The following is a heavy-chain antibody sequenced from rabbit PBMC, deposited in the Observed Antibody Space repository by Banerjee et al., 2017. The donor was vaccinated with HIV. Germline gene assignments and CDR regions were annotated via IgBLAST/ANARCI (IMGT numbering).Heavy chain of an antibody. Sequence: QEQLVESGGGLVQPEGSLTLTCKASGFDLITYGMSWVRQPPGKGLEWIGYIYPLFGTTYYASWVNGRFTISSHNAQPTVDLQMNSLTAADTATYFCARPGVAGYGYAIYFNLWGQGTLVTVS. CDR2: IYPLFGTT. CDR1: GFDLITYG. V-gene: IGHV1S47*01. D-gene: IGHD6-1*01. J-gene: IGHJ4*01. CDR3: ARPGVAGYGYAIYFNL.